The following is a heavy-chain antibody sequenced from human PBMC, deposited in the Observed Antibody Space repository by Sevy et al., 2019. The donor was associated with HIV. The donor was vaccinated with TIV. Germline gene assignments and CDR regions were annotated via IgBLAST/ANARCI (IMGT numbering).Heavy chain of an antibody. Sequence: SETLSLTCTVSGGSISSYYWSWIRQPPGKGLEWIGYIYYSGSTNYNPSLKSRVTISLDTSKNQYSLKLSSVTAADTAVYYCARVNPGQYNYYYCGMDVWGQGTTVTVSS. CDR3: ARVNPGQYNYYYCGMDV. CDR2: IYYSGST. CDR1: GGSISSYY. D-gene: IGHD5-18*01. J-gene: IGHJ6*02. V-gene: IGHV4-59*01.